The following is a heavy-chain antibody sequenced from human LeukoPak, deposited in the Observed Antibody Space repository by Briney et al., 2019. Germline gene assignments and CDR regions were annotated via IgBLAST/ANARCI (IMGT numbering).Heavy chain of an antibody. D-gene: IGHD3-16*01. CDR3: ARGWYDWGLNH. V-gene: IGHV4-59*01. J-gene: IGHJ5*02. CDR1: GGAISGSY. CDR2: IYYSGNT. Sequence: SGTLSLTCGVSGGAISGSYWSWIRQPPGKGLEWIGYIYYSGNTNYNPSLKSRVTISVDTSKNQFSLELSSVTAADTAVYYCARGWYDWGLNHWGQGTLVTVSS.